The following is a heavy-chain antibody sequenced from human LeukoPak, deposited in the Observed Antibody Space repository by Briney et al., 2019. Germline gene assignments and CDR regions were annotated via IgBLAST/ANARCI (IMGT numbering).Heavy chain of an antibody. Sequence: HPGGSLRLSCAASGFTFDDYAMHWVRQAPGKGLEWVSGISWNSGSIGYADSVKGRFTISRDNAKNSLYLQMNSLRAEDMALYYCARGTPRSSSPRPFDYWGQGTLVTVSS. D-gene: IGHD6-19*01. V-gene: IGHV3-9*03. CDR3: ARGTPRSSSPRPFDY. J-gene: IGHJ4*02. CDR1: GFTFDDYA. CDR2: ISWNSGSI.